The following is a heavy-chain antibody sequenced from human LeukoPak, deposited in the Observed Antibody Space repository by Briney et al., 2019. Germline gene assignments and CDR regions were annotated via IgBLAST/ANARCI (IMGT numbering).Heavy chain of an antibody. D-gene: IGHD3-16*01. J-gene: IGHJ4*02. Sequence: SVKVSCKASGGTFSSYAISWVRQAPGQGLEWMGRIIPILGIANYAQKFQGRVTITADKSTSTAYMELSSLRSEDTAVYYCARADHYDYVWGSWGYWGQGALVTVSS. CDR2: IIPILGIA. V-gene: IGHV1-69*04. CDR1: GGTFSSYA. CDR3: ARADHYDYVWGSWGY.